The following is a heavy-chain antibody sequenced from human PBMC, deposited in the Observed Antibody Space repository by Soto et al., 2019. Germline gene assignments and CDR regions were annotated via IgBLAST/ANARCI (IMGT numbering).Heavy chain of an antibody. J-gene: IGHJ4*02. CDR2: IWYDGSNK. CDR1: GFTFSSYG. D-gene: IGHD3-22*01. V-gene: IGHV3-33*01. CDR3: VRDLYYYDSSGYLPYYFDY. Sequence: GGSLRLSCAASGFTFSSYGMHWVRQAPGKGLEWVAVIWYDGSNKYYADSVKGRFTISRDNSKNTLYLQMNSLRAEDTAVYFCVRDLYYYDSSGYLPYYFDYWGQGTLVTVST.